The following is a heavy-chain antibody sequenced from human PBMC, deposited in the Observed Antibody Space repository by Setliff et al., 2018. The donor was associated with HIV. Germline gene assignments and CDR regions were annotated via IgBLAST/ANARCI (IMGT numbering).Heavy chain of an antibody. CDR2: INHRGGT. CDR1: GGSFSGYY. J-gene: IGHJ4*02. Sequence: SETLSLTCAVYGGSFSGYYWNWIRQPPGKGLEWIGEINHRGGTNYNPSLKSRVTMSVDTSKNQFSLKLSSVTAADTAVYYCARLVPPYYTVMARDYWGQGTLVTVSS. V-gene: IGHV4-34*01. D-gene: IGHD5-18*01. CDR3: ARLVPPYYTVMARDY.